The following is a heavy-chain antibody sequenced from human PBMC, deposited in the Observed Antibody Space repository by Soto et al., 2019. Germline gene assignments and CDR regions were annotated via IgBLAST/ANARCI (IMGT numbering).Heavy chain of an antibody. CDR1: GFTFSSYG. D-gene: IGHD6-13*01. CDR2: IDGDGGFT. CDR3: AKAGYTSSWFHFDN. V-gene: IGHV3-23*01. J-gene: IGHJ4*02. Sequence: GGSLRLSCAASGFTFSSYGTTWVRQAPGKGLEWVSDIDGDGGFTYFADSVKGRFTISRDNSKNTLYLQMNSLRAEDTAIYYCAKAGYTSSWFHFDNWGPGTLVTVSS.